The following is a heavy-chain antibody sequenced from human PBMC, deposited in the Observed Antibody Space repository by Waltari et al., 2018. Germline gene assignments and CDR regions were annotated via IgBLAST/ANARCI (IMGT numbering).Heavy chain of an antibody. CDR1: AFTFSDAW. V-gene: IGHV3-15*01. J-gene: IGHJ4*02. CDR2: GRSETEGGAT. Sequence: EVHLVGSGGGLVVPGGSLRLSCAASAFTFSDAWMSWVRQGPGKGLAWVGRGRSETEGGATDYDEPVKGRFTIAREASKNPLYLQMNRLKTVDTAVYYCNTHPPGPDYWGQGTLVTVSS. CDR3: NTHPPGPDY.